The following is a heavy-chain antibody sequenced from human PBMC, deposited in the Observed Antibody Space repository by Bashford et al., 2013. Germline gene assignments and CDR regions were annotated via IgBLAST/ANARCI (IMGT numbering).Heavy chain of an antibody. D-gene: IGHD1-26*01. V-gene: IGHV1-2*02. CDR1: GYTFTGYY. CDR2: INPNSGGT. CDR3: ARDGPVVGVWNAFDV. J-gene: IGHJ3*01. Sequence: ASVKVSCMASGYTFTGYYMHWVRQAPGQGLEWMGWINPNSGGTNYAQKFQGRVTMTRDTSISTAYMELSSLRSDDTAVYFCARDGPVVGVWNAFDVWGQGTVVTVSS.